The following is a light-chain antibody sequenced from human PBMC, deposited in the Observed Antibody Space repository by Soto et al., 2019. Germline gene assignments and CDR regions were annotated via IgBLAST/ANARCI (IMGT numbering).Light chain of an antibody. Sequence: QSVLTQPAAVSGSPGQSITISCTGTSSDVGANIFVSWYQQHPGKVPKLMIYTVSSRPSGVSQRFSGSKSGNTASLTISGLQAEDEADYYCCSYTVSGTYVFGTGTKVTVL. J-gene: IGLJ1*01. CDR2: TVS. V-gene: IGLV2-14*01. CDR3: CSYTVSGTYV. CDR1: SSDVGANIF.